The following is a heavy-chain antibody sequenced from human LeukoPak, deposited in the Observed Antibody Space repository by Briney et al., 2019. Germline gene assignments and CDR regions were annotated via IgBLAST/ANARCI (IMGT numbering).Heavy chain of an antibody. J-gene: IGHJ4*02. CDR1: GYTFTGYY. CDR2: INPNSGGT. V-gene: IGHV1-2*02. D-gene: IGHD3-22*01. CDR3: ARGQYYRDTYPLHY. Sequence: GASVKVSCKASGYTFTGYYMHWVRQAPGQGLEWMGWINPNSGGTDYAQKFQGRVTLTRDTSIGTAYMELTRLRSDDTAIYYCARGQYYRDTYPLHYWGQGTLVTVSS.